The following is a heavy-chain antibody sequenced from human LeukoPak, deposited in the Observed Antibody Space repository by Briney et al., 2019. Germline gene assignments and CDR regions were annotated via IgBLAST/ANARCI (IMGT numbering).Heavy chain of an antibody. Sequence: GASVKVSCKASGYTFTSYGISWVRQAPGQGLQWMGWTSAYNGNTNYAQKLQGRVTMTTDTSTSTAYMELRSLRSDDTAVYYCAAPMVGDAFDIWGQGTMVTVSS. CDR1: GYTFTSYG. CDR3: AAPMVGDAFDI. V-gene: IGHV1-18*01. J-gene: IGHJ3*02. CDR2: TSAYNGNT. D-gene: IGHD4/OR15-4a*01.